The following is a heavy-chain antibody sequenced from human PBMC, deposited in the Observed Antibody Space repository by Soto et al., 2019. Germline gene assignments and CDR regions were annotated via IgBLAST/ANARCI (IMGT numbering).Heavy chain of an antibody. D-gene: IGHD1-7*01. CDR1: GFSLITSGVG. Sequence: QITLKEAGPTLVKPTKTLTLTCSFSGFSLITSGVGVGWIRQPPGKALEWLALIYWDDDKGYSTSLKSRLTITEDTSKNQVVLTMTNMDPADTATYYCAHTRAPRTFDYWGQGILVTVSS. J-gene: IGHJ4*02. V-gene: IGHV2-5*02. CDR2: IYWDDDK. CDR3: AHTRAPRTFDY.